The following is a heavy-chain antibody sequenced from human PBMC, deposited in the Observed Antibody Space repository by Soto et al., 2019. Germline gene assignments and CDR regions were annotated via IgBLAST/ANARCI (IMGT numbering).Heavy chain of an antibody. CDR2: INHSGST. Sequence: SETLSLTCAVYGGYFSGYYWSWIRQPPGKGLEWIGEINHSGSTNYNPSLKSRVTISVDTSKTQFSLELSSVTAADTAVYYCARSAGYYGSGSYFDYYGMDVWGQGTTVTVSS. CDR3: ARSAGYYGSGSYFDYYGMDV. J-gene: IGHJ6*02. V-gene: IGHV4-34*01. CDR1: GGYFSGYY. D-gene: IGHD3-10*01.